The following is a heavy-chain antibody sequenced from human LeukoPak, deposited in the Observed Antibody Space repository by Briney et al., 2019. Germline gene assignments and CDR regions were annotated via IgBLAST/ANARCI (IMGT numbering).Heavy chain of an antibody. CDR1: GGSISSGDYY. CDR3: ARVGYCSSTSCYTDAFDI. V-gene: IGHV4-30-4*08. Sequence: PSQTLSLTCTVSGGSISSGDYYWSWIRQPPGKGLEWIGYIYYSGSTYYNPSLKSRVTISVDTSKNQFSLKLSSVTAADTAVYYCARVGYCSSTSCYTDAFDIWGQGTMVTASS. CDR2: IYYSGST. D-gene: IGHD2-2*02. J-gene: IGHJ3*02.